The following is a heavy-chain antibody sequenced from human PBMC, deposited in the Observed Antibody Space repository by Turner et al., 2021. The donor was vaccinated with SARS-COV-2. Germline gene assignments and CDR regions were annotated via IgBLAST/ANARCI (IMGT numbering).Heavy chain of an antibody. Sequence: EVQLLESGGGLVQPGGSLRLSCAASGFTFSNYAMSWVRQAPGKGLEWVSAIRGSGGSTFYADSVKGRFTISRDNSKNTLYLQMNSLRAEDTAVYYCVVPAAVMWATMGAFDIWGQGIMVTVSS. J-gene: IGHJ3*02. CDR1: GFTFSNYA. D-gene: IGHD5-12*01. CDR2: IRGSGGST. V-gene: IGHV3-23*01. CDR3: VVPAAVMWATMGAFDI.